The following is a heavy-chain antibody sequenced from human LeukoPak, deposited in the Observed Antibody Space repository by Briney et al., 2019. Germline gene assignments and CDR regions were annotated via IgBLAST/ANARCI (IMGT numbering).Heavy chain of an antibody. V-gene: IGHV1-2*04. CDR1: GYTFTGYY. J-gene: IGHJ6*02. CDR3: ARDRPAYGMDV. CDR2: INPNSGGT. D-gene: IGHD6-6*01. Sequence: ASVKVSCKASGYTFTGYYMHWVRQAPGQGLEWMGWINPNSGGTNYARKFQGWVTMTRDTSISTAYMELSRLRSDDTAVYYCARDRPAYGMDVWGQGTTVTVSS.